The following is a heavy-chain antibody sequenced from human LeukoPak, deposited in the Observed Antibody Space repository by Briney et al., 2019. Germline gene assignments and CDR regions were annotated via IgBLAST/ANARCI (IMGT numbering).Heavy chain of an antibody. CDR2: IYPGDSDT. D-gene: IGHD6-13*01. Sequence: GESLKISCKGSGYSFTSYWIGWVRQMPGKGLEWMGIIYPGDSDTRYSPSFQGQVTISADKSISTAYLQWSSLKASDTAMYYCARVPRIAAAGTGFDYWGQGTLVTVSS. J-gene: IGHJ4*02. CDR1: GYSFTSYW. CDR3: ARVPRIAAAGTGFDY. V-gene: IGHV5-51*01.